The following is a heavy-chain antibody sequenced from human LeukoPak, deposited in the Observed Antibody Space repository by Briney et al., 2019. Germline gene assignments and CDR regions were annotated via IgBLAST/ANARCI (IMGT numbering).Heavy chain of an antibody. CDR3: AGSDTTGYTPREWDYWYFDL. Sequence: PGGSLRLSCAASGSTFSSYGMHWVRQAPGKGLEWVAFIRYDGSNKYYADSVKGRFTISRDNSKNTLYLQMNSLRAEDTAVYYCAGSDTTGYTPREWDYWYFDLWGRGTLVTVSS. CDR2: IRYDGSNK. D-gene: IGHD1-1*01. J-gene: IGHJ2*01. CDR1: GSTFSSYG. V-gene: IGHV3-30*02.